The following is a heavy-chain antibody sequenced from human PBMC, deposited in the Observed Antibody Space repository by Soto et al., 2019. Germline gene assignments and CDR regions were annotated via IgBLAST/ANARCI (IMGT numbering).Heavy chain of an antibody. CDR1: GFSLSTDDVG. D-gene: IGHD6-6*01. CDR2: IYWDDDK. V-gene: IGHV2-5*02. Sequence: SGPTLVNPTQTLTLTCTFSGFSLSTDDVGVGWIRQPPGKALDWLAVIYWDDDKRYSPSLKSRLTITKDTSKNQVLLSMTNMDPVDTATYFCARSKYSISSFDYWGQGALVTVSS. CDR3: ARSKYSISSFDY. J-gene: IGHJ4*02.